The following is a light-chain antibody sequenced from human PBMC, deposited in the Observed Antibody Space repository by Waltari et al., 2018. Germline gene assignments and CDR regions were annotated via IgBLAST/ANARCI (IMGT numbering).Light chain of an antibody. CDR2: YTSDSDK. CDR1: SGINVGAYR. V-gene: IGLV5-45*03. CDR3: MIFHGNAWV. J-gene: IGLJ2*01. Sequence: QAVLTQPSSLSASPGASASLTCTLRSGINVGAYRIYWYQQKPGSPPQYLLRYTSDSDKGLGSGVPSRFSGSKDASANAGILLISGLQSDDEADYYCMIFHGNAWVFGGGTKLTVL.